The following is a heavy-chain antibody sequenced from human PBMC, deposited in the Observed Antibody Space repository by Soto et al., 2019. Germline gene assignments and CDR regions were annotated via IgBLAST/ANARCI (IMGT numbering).Heavy chain of an antibody. CDR2: IIPIFGTA. J-gene: IGHJ4*02. CDR1: GCTFSSYA. V-gene: IGHV1-69*13. CDR3: AKGVVKGWFRW. D-gene: IGHD3-22*01. Sequence: ASVKVSCKASGCTFSSYAISWVRQAPGQGLEWMGGIIPIFGTANYAQKFQGRVTITADESTSTAYMELSSLRSEDTAVYYCAKGVVKGWFRWWDQGIRVTSSS.